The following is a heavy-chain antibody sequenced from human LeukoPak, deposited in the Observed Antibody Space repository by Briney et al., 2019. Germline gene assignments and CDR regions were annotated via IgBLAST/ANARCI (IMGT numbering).Heavy chain of an antibody. CDR1: GFTFSDYY. Sequence: PGGSLRLSCAASGFTFSDYYMSWIRQAPGKGLEWVSYITTSGSGTNYADSVKGRFTISRENAKNSLYLHINSRRAEDTAVYYCARGTGPRKCGNGYFDYWGQGTLVTVSS. CDR2: ITTSGSGT. V-gene: IGHV3-11*06. CDR3: ARGTGPRKCGNGYFDY. D-gene: IGHD4-23*01. J-gene: IGHJ4*02.